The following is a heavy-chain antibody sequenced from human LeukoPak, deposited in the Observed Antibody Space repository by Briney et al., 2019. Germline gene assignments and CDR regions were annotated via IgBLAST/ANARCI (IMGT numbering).Heavy chain of an antibody. CDR2: ISYDGSNK. Sequence: QPGGSLRLSCAASGFTFSSYAMHWVRQAPGKGLEWVAVISYDGSNKYYADSVKGRFTISRDNSKNTLYLQMNSLRAEDTAVYYCARGPPIAVAGPGYYWGQGTLVTVSS. CDR3: ARGPPIAVAGPGYY. CDR1: GFTFSSYA. J-gene: IGHJ4*02. V-gene: IGHV3-30*04. D-gene: IGHD6-19*01.